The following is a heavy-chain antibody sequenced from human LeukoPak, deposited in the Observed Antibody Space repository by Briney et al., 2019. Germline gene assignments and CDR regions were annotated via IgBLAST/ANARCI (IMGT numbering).Heavy chain of an antibody. CDR3: SMDLSGAHDY. Sequence: GGSLRLSCAASGFTFISYWMHWVRHAPGKGLVWVSRVNTDGRTTNYADSVRGRFTISRDNAENTLYLQMNSLRVEDTAVYYCSMDLSGAHDYWGQGSVVTVSS. V-gene: IGHV3-74*01. CDR2: VNTDGRTT. D-gene: IGHD2-2*03. CDR1: GFTFISYW. J-gene: IGHJ4*02.